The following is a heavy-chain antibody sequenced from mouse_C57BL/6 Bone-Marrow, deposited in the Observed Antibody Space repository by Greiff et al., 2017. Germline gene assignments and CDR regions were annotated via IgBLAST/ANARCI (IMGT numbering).Heavy chain of an antibody. CDR2: IDPENGDI. Sequence: EVKLVESGAELVRPGASVKLSCTASGFNIKDDYMHWVKQRPEQGLEWIGWIDPENGDIEYASKFQGKATITADTSSNTAYLQLSSLTSEDTAVYYCTTGYPFAYWGQGTLVTVSA. CDR1: GFNIKDDY. D-gene: IGHD2-2*01. J-gene: IGHJ3*01. V-gene: IGHV14-4*01. CDR3: TTGYPFAY.